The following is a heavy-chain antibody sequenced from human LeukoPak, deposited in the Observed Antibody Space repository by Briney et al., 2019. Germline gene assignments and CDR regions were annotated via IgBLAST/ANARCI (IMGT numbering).Heavy chain of an antibody. CDR1: GGSISSGSYY. Sequence: PSQTLSLTCTVSGGSISSGSYYWSWIRQPAGKGLEWTGRIYTSGSTNYNPSLKSRVTISVDTSKNQFSLKLSSVTAADTAVYYCARGDFGSGSYNWFDPWGQGTLVTVSS. CDR3: ARGDFGSGSYNWFDP. V-gene: IGHV4-61*02. J-gene: IGHJ5*02. CDR2: IYTSGST. D-gene: IGHD3-10*01.